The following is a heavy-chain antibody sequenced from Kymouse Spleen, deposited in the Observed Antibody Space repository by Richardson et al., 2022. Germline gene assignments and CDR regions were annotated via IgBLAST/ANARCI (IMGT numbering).Heavy chain of an antibody. CDR1: GFTFSSYG. V-gene: IGHV3-30*18. CDR2: ISYDGSNK. Sequence: QVQLVESGGGVVQPGRSLRLSCAASGFTFSSYGMHWVRQAPGKGLEWVAVISYDGSNKYYADSVKGRFTISRDNSKNTLYLQMNSLRAEDTAVYYCASGYSYGYGDYWGQGTLVTVSS. J-gene: IGHJ4*02. D-gene: IGHD5-18,IGHD5-18*01. CDR3: ASGYSYGYGDY.